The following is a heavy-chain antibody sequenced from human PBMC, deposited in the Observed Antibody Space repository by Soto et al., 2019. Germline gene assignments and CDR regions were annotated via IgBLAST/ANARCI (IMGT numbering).Heavy chain of an antibody. Sequence: QVQLQESGPGLVKPSGTLSLTCAVSGGSITSSNWWSWVRQSPGKGLGWIGEVHHSGRTNYNPSLKSLVTISGDKSKNQFSLNLSSVTAADPAVYYCARDGATGAVAALDYWGQGTLVTVSS. V-gene: IGHV4-4*02. CDR1: GGSITSSNW. J-gene: IGHJ4*02. CDR2: VHHSGRT. D-gene: IGHD7-27*01. CDR3: ARDGATGAVAALDY.